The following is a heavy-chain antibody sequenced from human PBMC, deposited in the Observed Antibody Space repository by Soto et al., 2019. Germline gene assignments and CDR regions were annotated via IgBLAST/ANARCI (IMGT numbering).Heavy chain of an antibody. V-gene: IGHV3-30*03. J-gene: IGHJ5*02. D-gene: IGHD1-1*01. CDR1: GFTFSSYG. CDR2: ISYDGSNK. CDR3: ARGYKVVTGTTPGDWFDP. Sequence: ALRLSCAASGFTFSSYGMHWVRQAPGKGLEWVAVISYDGSNKYYADSVKGRFTISRDNSKNTLYLQMNSLRAEDTAVYYCARGYKVVTGTTPGDWFDPWGQGTLVTVSS.